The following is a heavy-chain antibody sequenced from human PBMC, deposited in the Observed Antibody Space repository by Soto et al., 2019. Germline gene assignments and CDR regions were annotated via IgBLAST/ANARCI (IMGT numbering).Heavy chain of an antibody. CDR3: ASYYCSSTRCPGVDV. J-gene: IGHJ6*02. V-gene: IGHV4-30-4*01. CDR2: IYYSGST. CDR1: GGSISSGDYY. Sequence: QVQLQESGPGLVKPSQTLSLICTVSGGSISSGDYYWSWIRQPPGKGLAWIGYIYYSGSTYYNASLKSRVSILLDTSKNQFSLKLSSVTAADTAVYYCASYYCSSTRCPGVDVWGQGTTVTFSS. D-gene: IGHD2-2*01.